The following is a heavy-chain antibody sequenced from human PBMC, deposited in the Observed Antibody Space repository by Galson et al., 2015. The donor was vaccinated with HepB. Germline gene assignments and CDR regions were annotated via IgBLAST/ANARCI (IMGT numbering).Heavy chain of an antibody. CDR3: TTEAYCGGDCYPYYFDY. J-gene: IGHJ4*02. D-gene: IGHD2-21*02. Sequence: SLRLSCAASGFTFSNAWMSWVRQAPGKGLEWVGRIKSKTDGGTTDYAAPVKGRFTISRDDSKNTLYLQMNSLKTADTAVYYCTTEAYCGGDCYPYYFDYWGQGTLVTVSS. CDR2: IKSKTDGGTT. V-gene: IGHV3-15*01. CDR1: GFTFSNAW.